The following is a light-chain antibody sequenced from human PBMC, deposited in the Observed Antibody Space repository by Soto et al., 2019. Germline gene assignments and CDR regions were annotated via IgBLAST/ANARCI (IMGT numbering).Light chain of an antibody. J-gene: IGKJ4*01. CDR2: KAS. V-gene: IGKV1-5*03. CDR1: QNINRW. CDR3: LQYNVYPLS. Sequence: DIQMTQFPSTLAASVGDRVTITCRASQNINRWLAWYQQRPGKAPDLLIHKASTLEVGVPSRFSGSASGTEFTLTISSLQPDDFAVYFCLQYNVYPLSFSGGTKVEIK.